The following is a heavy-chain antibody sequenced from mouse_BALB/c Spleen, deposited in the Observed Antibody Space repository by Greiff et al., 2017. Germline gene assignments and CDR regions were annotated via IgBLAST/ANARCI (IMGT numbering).Heavy chain of an antibody. CDR2: IFPGSGNT. CDR1: GYSFTSYY. J-gene: IGHJ2*01. V-gene: IGHV1-66*01. Sequence: QVQLQQSGPELVKPGASVKISCKASGYSFTSYYIHWVKQRPGQGLEWIGWIFPGSGNTKYNEKFKGKATLTADTSSSTAYMQLSSLTSEDSAVYFCARSRDGYPFDYWGQGTTRTVSS. CDR3: ARSRDGYPFDY. D-gene: IGHD2-3*01.